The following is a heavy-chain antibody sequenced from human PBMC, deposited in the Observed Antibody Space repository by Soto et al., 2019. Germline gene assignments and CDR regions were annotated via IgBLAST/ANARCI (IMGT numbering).Heavy chain of an antibody. Sequence: QVQLVQSGAEVKKPGASVKVSCKASGYTFTSYALHWVRQAPGQRREWMGWINAGNGNTKYSQKFQGRVTITRDTSASTAYMELSSLRSEDTAVYYCARNYGDYLYWYFDLWGRGTLVTVSS. CDR1: GYTFTSYA. CDR2: INAGNGNT. D-gene: IGHD4-17*01. CDR3: ARNYGDYLYWYFDL. V-gene: IGHV1-3*01. J-gene: IGHJ2*01.